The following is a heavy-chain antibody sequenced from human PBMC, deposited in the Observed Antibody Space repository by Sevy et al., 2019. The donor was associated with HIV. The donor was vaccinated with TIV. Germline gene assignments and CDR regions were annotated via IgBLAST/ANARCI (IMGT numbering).Heavy chain of an antibody. CDR3: AGENAWGRGYS. J-gene: IGHJ4*02. CDR1: GGSITSLY. D-gene: IGHD1-26*01. V-gene: IGHV4-59*08. CDR2: IDYNGHI. Sequence: SETLSLTCTVSGGSITSLYWNWIRQPPGKGLEWIANIDYNGHITYNPSLKSRVTLSLDTSKNHFPLKLRSVTAADTAMYYCAGENAWGRGYSWGQGTLVTVSS.